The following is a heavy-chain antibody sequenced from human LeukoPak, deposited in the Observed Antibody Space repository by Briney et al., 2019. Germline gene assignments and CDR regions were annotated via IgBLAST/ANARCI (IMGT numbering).Heavy chain of an antibody. V-gene: IGHV4-34*01. CDR2: MKQSGTP. CDR1: GGSFSAFH. J-gene: IGHJ4*02. D-gene: IGHD3-10*01. Sequence: PSETLSLTCAVYGGSFSAFHWNWIRQSPAKGLEWLGEMKQSGTPRYNPSLQSRVTISVDKSKYQFSLNVRSVTAADTAVYYCASRPFLYGFRTYFDNWAQGTLVTVSS. CDR3: ASRPFLYGFRTYFDN.